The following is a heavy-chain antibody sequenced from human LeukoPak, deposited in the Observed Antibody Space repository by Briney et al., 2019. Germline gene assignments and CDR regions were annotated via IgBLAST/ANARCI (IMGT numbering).Heavy chain of an antibody. D-gene: IGHD4-23*01. V-gene: IGHV4-59*01. Sequence: SETLSLTCTVSGGSISSYYWSWIRQPPGKGLEWIGYIYYSGSTYYNPSLKSRVTISVDTSKNQFFLKLSSVTAADTAVYYCARSGGSPGAFDIWGQGTMVTVSS. CDR2: IYYSGST. J-gene: IGHJ3*02. CDR1: GGSISSYY. CDR3: ARSGGSPGAFDI.